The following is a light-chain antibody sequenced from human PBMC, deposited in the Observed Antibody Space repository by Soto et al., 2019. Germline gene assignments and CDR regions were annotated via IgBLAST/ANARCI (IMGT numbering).Light chain of an antibody. CDR3: AAWDDSLNGHVV. CDR2: SNN. CDR1: NSNIRSNT. V-gene: IGLV1-44*01. J-gene: IGLJ2*01. Sequence: QSVLTQPPSASGTPGQRVTISCSGSNSNIRSNTVNWYQQLPGTAPKLLIYSNNQRPSGVPYRFSGSTSGTSASLAISGLQSEDEADYYCAAWDDSLNGHVVFGGGTKLTVL.